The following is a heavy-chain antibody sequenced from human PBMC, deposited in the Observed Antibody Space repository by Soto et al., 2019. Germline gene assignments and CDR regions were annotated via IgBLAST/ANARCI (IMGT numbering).Heavy chain of an antibody. CDR1: GYTFINYY. D-gene: IGHD6-13*01. CDR2: FNPTSGST. CDR3: ARDLAAGDY. Sequence: QEQLVQSGAEVKKPRASVKLSCKASGYTFINYYIHWVRQAPGQGLEWMGIFNPTSGSTNNAQKFQGRVTLTMDTSTRTVYMELSSLRFDDTAVYYCARDLAAGDYWGQGTLVTVSS. J-gene: IGHJ4*02. V-gene: IGHV1-46*01.